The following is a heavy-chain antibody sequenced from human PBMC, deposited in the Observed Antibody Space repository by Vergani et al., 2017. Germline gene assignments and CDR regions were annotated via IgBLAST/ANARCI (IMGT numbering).Heavy chain of an antibody. CDR3: ARAEDQEGSYFRG. CDR1: GFTFDDYA. J-gene: IGHJ4*02. Sequence: EVQLVESGGGVVQPGGSLRLSCAASGFTFDDYAMHWVRQAPGKGLEWVSLISGDGGSTYYADSVKGRFTISRDNSKNSLYLRMNSLRAEDTAVYYCARAEDQEGSYFRGWGQGTLVTVSS. V-gene: IGHV3-43*02. CDR2: ISGDGGST. D-gene: IGHD1-26*01.